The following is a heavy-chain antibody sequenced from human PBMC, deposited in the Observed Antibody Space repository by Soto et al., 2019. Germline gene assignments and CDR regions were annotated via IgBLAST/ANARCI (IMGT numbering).Heavy chain of an antibody. CDR3: VKDGGYCSSTTCYSPRNHYFDS. CDR1: GFTFSDYW. D-gene: IGHD2-2*01. V-gene: IGHV3-7*03. J-gene: IGHJ4*02. Sequence: LRLSCAASGFTFSDYWMSWVRQAPGKGPEWVANIKFDGSEKQYVDSVKGRFSISRDNSRNSLFLQMNSLRAGDTAVYYCVKDGGYCSSTTCYSPRNHYFDSWGQGTLVTVSS. CDR2: IKFDGSEK.